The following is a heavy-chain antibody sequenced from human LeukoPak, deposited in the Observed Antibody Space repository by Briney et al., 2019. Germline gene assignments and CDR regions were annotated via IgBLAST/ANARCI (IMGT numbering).Heavy chain of an antibody. Sequence: SQTLSLTCAISGDSLSTNSAAWNWIRQSPSRGLEWLGRTYYRSKWYHDYAPSVQSRITINPDTSKNQFSLHLKSVTPEDTAVYYCARGNRDFDSWGQGTLITVSS. CDR3: ARGNRDFDS. CDR1: GDSLSTNSAA. CDR2: TYYRSKWYH. J-gene: IGHJ5*01. V-gene: IGHV6-1*01. D-gene: IGHD2-21*02.